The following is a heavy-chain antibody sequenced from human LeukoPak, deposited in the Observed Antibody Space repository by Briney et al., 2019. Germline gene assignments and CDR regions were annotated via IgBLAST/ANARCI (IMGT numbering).Heavy chain of an antibody. CDR3: ARGPTPRRITIFGVVSQYYYDY. J-gene: IGHJ4*02. V-gene: IGHV1-8*03. Sequence: ASVKVSCKASGYTFTSYDINWVRQATRQRLEWMGWMNANSGNTGYAQKFQGRVTITRNTSISTAYMELSSLRSEDTALYYCARGPTPRRITIFGVVSQYYYDYWGQGTLVTVSS. CDR2: MNANSGNT. D-gene: IGHD3-3*01. CDR1: GYTFTSYD.